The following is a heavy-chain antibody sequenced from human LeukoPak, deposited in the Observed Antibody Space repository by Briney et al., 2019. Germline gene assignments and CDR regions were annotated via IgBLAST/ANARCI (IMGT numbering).Heavy chain of an antibody. J-gene: IGHJ4*02. Sequence: GGSLRLSCAASGFTFSSYAMSWVRQAPGKGLEWVSPISGSGSSTYYADSVKGRFTISRDNSKNTLYLQMNSLRAEDTAVYYCARDLRMATGFDYWGQGTLVTVSS. CDR3: ARDLRMATGFDY. CDR2: ISGSGSST. V-gene: IGHV3-23*01. CDR1: GFTFSSYA. D-gene: IGHD5-24*01.